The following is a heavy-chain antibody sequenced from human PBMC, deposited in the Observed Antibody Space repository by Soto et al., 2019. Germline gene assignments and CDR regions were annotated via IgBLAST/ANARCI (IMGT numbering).Heavy chain of an antibody. J-gene: IGHJ5*02. CDR1: GGPFSRGGYY. CDR3: ARLLFGAANWFDP. CDR2: IFYTGST. V-gene: IGHV4-31*03. D-gene: IGHD3-10*01. Sequence: TLSLTCTVSGGPFSRGGYYWSWIRQHPGKGLECIGYIFYTGSTYYNPTLKSRVTMSVDTSKRQFSLNLSSLTAADTAVYYCARLLFGAANWFDPWGQGTLVTVSS.